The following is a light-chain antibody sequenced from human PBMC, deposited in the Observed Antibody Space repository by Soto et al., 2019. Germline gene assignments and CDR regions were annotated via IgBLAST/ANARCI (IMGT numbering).Light chain of an antibody. CDR1: QSISNW. V-gene: IGKV1-5*03. CDR3: QHYET. CDR2: KAS. J-gene: IGKJ1*01. Sequence: DIQMTQSPSTLSASVGDTVTITCRASQSISNWLAWYQQKPGKAPKLLIYKASSLESGVPSRFSGRGSGTEFTLTISSLQPDDFATYYCQHYETFGQGTKVEIK.